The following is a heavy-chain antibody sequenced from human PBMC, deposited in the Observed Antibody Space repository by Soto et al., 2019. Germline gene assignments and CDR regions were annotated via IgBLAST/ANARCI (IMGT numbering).Heavy chain of an antibody. CDR3: AKDFKSSTTRGACDI. D-gene: IGHD6-13*01. V-gene: IGHV3-23*01. Sequence: EVQLLESGGGLVQPGGSLRLSCAASGFIFSSYAMNWVRQAPGKGPEWVSVISTSGGSTYYADSVKGRFNISRDNSKNTLYLQMNSLSAEDTAVYYCAKDFKSSTTRGACDIWGQGTMVTVSS. CDR1: GFIFSSYA. J-gene: IGHJ3*02. CDR2: ISTSGGST.